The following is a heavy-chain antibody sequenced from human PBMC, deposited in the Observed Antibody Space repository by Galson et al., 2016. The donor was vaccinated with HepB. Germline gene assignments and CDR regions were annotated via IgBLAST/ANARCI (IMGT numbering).Heavy chain of an antibody. CDR1: GFTFSDYY. V-gene: IGHV3-11*01. CDR3: ARDGSGWGIDY. D-gene: IGHD3-10*01. CDR2: ISSSGTTI. J-gene: IGHJ4*02. Sequence: SLRLSCAASGFTFSDYYMSWIRQAPGKGLEWVSYISSSGTTIYYTDSVKGRFTISRDNAENSLYLQMNSLRAEDTALYYCARDGSGWGIDYWGQGTLVTVSS.